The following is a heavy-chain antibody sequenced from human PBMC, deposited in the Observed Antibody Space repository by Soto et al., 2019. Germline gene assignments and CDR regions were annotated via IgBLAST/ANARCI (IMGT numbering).Heavy chain of an antibody. CDR1: GFTFGTTA. J-gene: IGHJ5*02. CDR3: VKNSGWFNT. D-gene: IGHD3-10*01. CDR2: IDGSGGIT. Sequence: QLLQSGGGLVQPGGSLTLSCAASGFTFGTTAMSWVLQAPGAGLEWVSTIDGSGGITYYADSVKGRFTISRDNSRNTVYLQMNSLRDYDTALYYCVKNSGWFNTWGQGALVTVSS. V-gene: IGHV3-23*01.